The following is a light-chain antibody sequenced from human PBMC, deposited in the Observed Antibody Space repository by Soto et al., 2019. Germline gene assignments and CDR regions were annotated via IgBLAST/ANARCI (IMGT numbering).Light chain of an antibody. J-gene: IGKJ4*01. CDR3: QQYGDLPLT. CDR1: HGISNS. V-gene: IGKV1-33*01. CDR2: GAS. Sequence: DLQMTQSPSSLSASVGDKVTITCRASHGISNSLNWYQQKPGKAPTVMIYGASNLEAGVPPRFSGGGSGTEFTFTINDLQPEDIATYYCQQYGDLPLTFGGGT.